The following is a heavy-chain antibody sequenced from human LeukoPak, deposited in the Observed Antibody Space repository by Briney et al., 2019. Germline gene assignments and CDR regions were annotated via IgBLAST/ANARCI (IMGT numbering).Heavy chain of an antibody. D-gene: IGHD6-13*01. CDR3: ARGPLAAAGTNYYYYGMDV. CDR2: IYPGDSDT. Sequence: GESLKISCKGSGYSFTSYWIAWVRQMPGKGLEWMGIIYPGDSDTRYSPSFQGQVTISADKSISTAYLQWSSLKASDTAMYYCARGPLAAAGTNYYYYGMDVWGQGTTVTVSS. J-gene: IGHJ6*02. CDR1: GYSFTSYW. V-gene: IGHV5-51*01.